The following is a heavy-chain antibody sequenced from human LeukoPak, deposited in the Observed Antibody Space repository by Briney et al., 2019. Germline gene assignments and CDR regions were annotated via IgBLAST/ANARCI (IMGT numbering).Heavy chain of an antibody. CDR1: GYTFTSYY. V-gene: IGHV1-46*01. CDR2: INPSGGST. Sequence: ASVTVSCKASGYTFTSYYMHWVRPAPGQGLAWMGIINPSGGSTSYAQKFQGRVTMTSDTSTSTVYMELSSLRSEDTAVYYCARVPLPSHYYFDYWGQGTLVTVSS. CDR3: ARVPLPSHYYFDY. J-gene: IGHJ4*02.